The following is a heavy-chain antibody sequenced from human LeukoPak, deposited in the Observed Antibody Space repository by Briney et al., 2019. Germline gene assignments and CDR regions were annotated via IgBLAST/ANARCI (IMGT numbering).Heavy chain of an antibody. Sequence: SETLSLTCAVYGGSFSGYYWSWIRQPPGKGLEWIGEINHSGSTNYNPSLKCRVTISVDTSKNQFSLKLSSVTAADTAVYYCARAGGIAVAGSSWGQGTLVTVSS. CDR1: GGSFSGYY. J-gene: IGHJ4*02. V-gene: IGHV4-34*01. CDR2: INHSGST. CDR3: ARAGGIAVAGSS. D-gene: IGHD6-19*01.